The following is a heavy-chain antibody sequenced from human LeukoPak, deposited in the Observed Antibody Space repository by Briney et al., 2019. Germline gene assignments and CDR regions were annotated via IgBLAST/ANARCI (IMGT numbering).Heavy chain of an antibody. V-gene: IGHV4-59*08. D-gene: IGHD2-15*01. Sequence: SETLSLTCTVSGGSITNYYWSWIRQPPGKGLEWIGYIQNSGSTNYNPSLKSRVTISVDTSKNQFSLKLSSVTAADTAVNYCARGYCRGGSCPFDCWGQGTLVTVSS. J-gene: IGHJ4*02. CDR1: GGSITNYY. CDR2: IQNSGST. CDR3: ARGYCRGGSCPFDC.